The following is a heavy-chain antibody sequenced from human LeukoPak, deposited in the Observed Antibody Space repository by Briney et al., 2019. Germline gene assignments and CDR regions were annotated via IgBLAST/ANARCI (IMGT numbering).Heavy chain of an antibody. CDR1: GFTFTNAW. Sequence: GGSLRLSCSASGFTFTNAWMGWVRQAPGKGLEWVGLIKSKTDGGTTDYAAPVQGRFTISRDDSNNTLHLQMSSLKTEDTGVYYCATVYWYFDLWGPGTLLSVSA. J-gene: IGHJ2*01. V-gene: IGHV3-15*01. CDR3: ATVYWYFDL. CDR2: IKSKTDGGTT.